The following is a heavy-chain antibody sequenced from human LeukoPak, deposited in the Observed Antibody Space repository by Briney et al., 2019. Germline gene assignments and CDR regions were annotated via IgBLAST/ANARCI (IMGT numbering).Heavy chain of an antibody. CDR1: GFTFRSYW. D-gene: IGHD1-26*01. V-gene: IGHV3-7*01. J-gene: IGHJ4*02. CDR3: ARNSGSYPFDY. CDR2: IEQDGSQK. Sequence: PGGSPRLSCAASGFTFRSYWLSWVREAPGKGLEWVASIEQDGSQKYYVDSVRGRFTISRDNAKNSVYLQMNRLRVEDTAVYYCARNSGSYPFDYWGQGTLVTVSS.